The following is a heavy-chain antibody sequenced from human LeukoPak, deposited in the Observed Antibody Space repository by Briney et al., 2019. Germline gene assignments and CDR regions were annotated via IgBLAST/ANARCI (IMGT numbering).Heavy chain of an antibody. CDR2: IYYSGST. V-gene: IGHV4-39*01. D-gene: IGHD6-19*01. CDR1: DGSISSSLYY. J-gene: IGHJ3*02. CDR3: ARQGAGGRAFDI. Sequence: PQTLSLTCTVSDGSISSSLYYWGWIRQPPGKGLEWIGIIYYSGSTYYNPSVKSRVTISVKTSKNQVSLRLSSVTAEDTAVYYCARQGAGGRAFDIWGQGTMVTVPS.